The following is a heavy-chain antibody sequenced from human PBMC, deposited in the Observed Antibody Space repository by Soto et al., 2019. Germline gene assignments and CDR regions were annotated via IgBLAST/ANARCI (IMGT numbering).Heavy chain of an antibody. J-gene: IGHJ4*02. Sequence: SETLSLTCTVSGGSINRYHWSWLRQTPGKGLEWIGYIFDSGSTTYNPSLKSRVTISAVTSKSQFSLKLTSMTAADTAVYFCAGEIPRGFRFDYWGQGILVTVSS. CDR3: AGEIPRGFRFDY. CDR1: GGSINRYH. V-gene: IGHV4-59*08. CDR2: IFDSGST. D-gene: IGHD3-10*01.